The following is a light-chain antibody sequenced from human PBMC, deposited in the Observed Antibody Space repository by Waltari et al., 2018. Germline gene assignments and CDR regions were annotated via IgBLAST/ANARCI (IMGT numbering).Light chain of an antibody. J-gene: IGKJ4*01. V-gene: IGKV3-15*01. CDR3: QQYNNWPHT. CDR2: GAS. CDR1: QRFSSN. Sequence: EIVMSQSPATLSVSPGERATLSCRASQRFSSNLAWYQQKPGQAPRLLIYGASTRATGIPARFSGSGSGTEFTLTISSLQSEDFAVYYCQQYNNWPHTFGGGTKVEIK.